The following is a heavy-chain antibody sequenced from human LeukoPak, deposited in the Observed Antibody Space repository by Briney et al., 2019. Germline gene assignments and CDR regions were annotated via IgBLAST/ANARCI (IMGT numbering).Heavy chain of an antibody. D-gene: IGHD3-10*01. V-gene: IGHV4-59*08. J-gene: IGHJ3*02. CDR1: GGSISNYF. Sequence: TSETLSLTCTVSGGSISNYFWNWIRQPPGKGLESIGYIYYSGSSNYNPSLKSRVTIFLKTSKNQSFLTLSSVTAADTAVYYCARKGGRGGGAFDIWGQGTMVTVSS. CDR2: IYYSGSS. CDR3: ARKGGRGGGAFDI.